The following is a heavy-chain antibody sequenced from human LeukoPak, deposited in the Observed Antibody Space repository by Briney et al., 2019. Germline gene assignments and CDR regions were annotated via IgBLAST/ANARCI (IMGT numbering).Heavy chain of an antibody. D-gene: IGHD2-21*01. CDR2: IKQDGSEK. CDR1: GFNFSNYW. CDR3: ARDSDRGAYDY. V-gene: IGHV3-7*01. J-gene: IGHJ4*02. Sequence: PGGSLRLSCAASGFNFSNYWMSWVRQAPGKGLEWVANIKQDGSEKYYVDSAKGRFTISRDNAKNSLYLQMNSLRAEDTAVYYCARDSDRGAYDYWGQGTLVTVSS.